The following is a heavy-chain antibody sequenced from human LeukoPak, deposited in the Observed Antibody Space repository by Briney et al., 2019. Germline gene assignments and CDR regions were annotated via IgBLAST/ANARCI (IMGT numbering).Heavy chain of an antibody. D-gene: IGHD5-24*01. J-gene: IGHJ4*02. CDR2: IIPIFGTA. CDR3: ARSRLEMATITCFDY. CDR1: GYTFTSYA. V-gene: IGHV1-69*13. Sequence: SVKVSCKASGYTFTSYAISWVRQAPGQGLEWMGGIIPIFGTANYAQKFQGRVTITADESTSTAYMELSSLRSEDTAVYYCARSRLEMATITCFDYWGQGTLVTVSS.